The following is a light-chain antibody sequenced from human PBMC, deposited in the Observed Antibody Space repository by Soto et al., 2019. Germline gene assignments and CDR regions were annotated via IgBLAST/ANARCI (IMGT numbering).Light chain of an antibody. CDR3: QQLNSYPRT. Sequence: DIPLTQSPSPLSASVGARVTITCRASQSISSWLAWYQQKPGKAPKLLIYAASTLQSGVPSRFSGSGSGTEFTLTISSLQPEDFATYYCQQLNSYPRTFGQGTKVDIK. CDR1: QSISSW. J-gene: IGKJ1*01. V-gene: IGKV1-9*01. CDR2: AAS.